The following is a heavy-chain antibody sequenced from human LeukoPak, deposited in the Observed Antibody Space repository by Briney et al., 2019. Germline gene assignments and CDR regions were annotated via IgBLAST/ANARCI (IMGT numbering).Heavy chain of an antibody. V-gene: IGHV3-48*03. CDR2: ISISGSTI. D-gene: IGHD6-19*01. Sequence: GGSLRLSCAASGFTLRSDETNSVRQAPGKGLEWVSYISISGSTIYNADSVKGRFTISRDNAKNSLYLQMNSLRAEDTAVYYCAREGIAVPGAIDYWGQGTLVTVSS. CDR3: AREGIAVPGAIDY. CDR1: GFTLRSDE. J-gene: IGHJ4*02.